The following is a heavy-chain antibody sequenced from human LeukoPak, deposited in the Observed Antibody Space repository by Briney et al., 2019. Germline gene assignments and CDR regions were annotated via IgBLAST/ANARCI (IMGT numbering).Heavy chain of an antibody. V-gene: IGHV1-69*13. D-gene: IGHD1-26*01. CDR3: ARDPIPRGSYSLLGAFDI. J-gene: IGHJ3*02. CDR2: IIPIFGTA. Sequence: ASVKVSCKASGGTFISYAISWVRQAPGQGLEWMGGIIPIFGTANYAQKFQGRVTITADESTSTAYMELSSLRSEDTAVYYCARDPIPRGSYSLLGAFDIWGQGTMVTVSS. CDR1: GGTFISYA.